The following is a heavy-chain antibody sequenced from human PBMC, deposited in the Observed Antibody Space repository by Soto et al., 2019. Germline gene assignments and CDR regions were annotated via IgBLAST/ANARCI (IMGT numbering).Heavy chain of an antibody. D-gene: IGHD3-3*01. V-gene: IGHV4-31*03. CDR3: ARSISP. J-gene: IGHJ5*02. CDR2: IYYSGST. CDR1: GGSISSGGYY. Sequence: QVQLQESGPGLVKPSQTLSLTCTVSGGSISSGGYYWSWIRQHPGKGLEWIGYIYYSGSTYYNPXXXXXXTXXXXTSXXXXXXXXXSVTAADTAVYYCARSISPWGQGTLVTVSS.